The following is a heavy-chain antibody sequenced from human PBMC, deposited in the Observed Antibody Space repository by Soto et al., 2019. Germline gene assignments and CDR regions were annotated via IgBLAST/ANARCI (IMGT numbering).Heavy chain of an antibody. CDR3: TRSTGTGTDY. Sequence: GGSLRLYCAASGFTFSDSGMHWVRQASGKGLEWVGRMRSKANGYATAYAASVKGRFTVSRDDSKNTVYLQMNSLKIDDTAVYYCTRSTGTGTDYWGQGTLVTVSS. V-gene: IGHV3-73*01. J-gene: IGHJ4*02. D-gene: IGHD1-1*01. CDR2: MRSKANGYAT. CDR1: GFTFSDSG.